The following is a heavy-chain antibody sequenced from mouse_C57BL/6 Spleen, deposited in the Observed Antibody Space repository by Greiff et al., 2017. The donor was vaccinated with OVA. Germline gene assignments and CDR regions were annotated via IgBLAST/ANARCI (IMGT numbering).Heavy chain of an antibody. D-gene: IGHD2-2*01. V-gene: IGHV1-82*01. J-gene: IGHJ4*01. CDR1: GYAFSSSW. CDR2: IYPGDGDT. Sequence: QVQLQQSGPELVKPGASVKISCKASGYAFSSSWMNWVKQRPGKGLEWIGRIYPGDGDTNYNGKFKGKATLTADKSSSTAYMQLSSLTSEDSAVYFCARFGYDVEDYWGQGTSVTVSS. CDR3: ARFGYDVEDY.